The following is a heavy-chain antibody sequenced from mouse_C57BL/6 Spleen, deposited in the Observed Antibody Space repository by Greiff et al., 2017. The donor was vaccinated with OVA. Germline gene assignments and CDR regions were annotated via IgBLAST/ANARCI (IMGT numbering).Heavy chain of an antibody. V-gene: IGHV1-11*01. CDR2: IYPVSGET. D-gene: IGHD2-4*01. CDR3: GRGEGLRQGAWFAY. J-gene: IGHJ3*01. Sequence: QVQLQQSGAELASPGASVTLSCKASGYTFTDHIMNWVNKRPGQGLEWIGRIYPVSGETNYNQKFMGKATFSVDRSSSTVYMVLNSLTSEDPAVYYCGRGEGLRQGAWFAYWGQGTLVTVSA. CDR1: GYTFTDHI.